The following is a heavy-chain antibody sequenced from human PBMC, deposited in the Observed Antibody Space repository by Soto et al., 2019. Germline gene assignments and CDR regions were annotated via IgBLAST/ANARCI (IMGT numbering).Heavy chain of an antibody. Sequence: QVQLVQSGAEVKKPGSSVKVSCKASGGTFSSYAISWVRQAPGQGLEWMGGIIPIFGTANYAQKFQGRVTITADKSTSTAYMELSSLRSEDTAVYYCARVPYYDFWSGYFRDYYYYGMDVWGQGTTVTVSS. V-gene: IGHV1-69*14. CDR3: ARVPYYDFWSGYFRDYYYYGMDV. D-gene: IGHD3-3*01. CDR2: IIPIFGTA. CDR1: GGTFSSYA. J-gene: IGHJ6*02.